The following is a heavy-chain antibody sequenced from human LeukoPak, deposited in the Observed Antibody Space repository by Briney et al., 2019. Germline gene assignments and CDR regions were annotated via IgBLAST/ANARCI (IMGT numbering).Heavy chain of an antibody. V-gene: IGHV3-74*01. CDR2: ISPEGSGT. Sequence: PGGSLRLSCAASGFSLSGYWMHCVRQAPGKGLVWVSRISPEGSGTTYADSVKGRFTISRDNSKNTLYLQMNSLRDEDAAVYHCTRVQAGRSGLMDVWGRGTTVTVSS. D-gene: IGHD2-8*02. J-gene: IGHJ6*02. CDR3: TRVQAGRSGLMDV. CDR1: GFSLSGYW.